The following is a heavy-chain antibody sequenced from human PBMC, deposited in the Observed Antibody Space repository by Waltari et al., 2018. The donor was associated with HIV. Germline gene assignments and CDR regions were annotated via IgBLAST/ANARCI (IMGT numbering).Heavy chain of an antibody. V-gene: IGHV3-23*01. CDR1: GLTFSSYG. CDR3: AAYWYDNSGLYHYFGY. D-gene: IGHD3-22*01. Sequence: DVQLLESGGGLVQPGGSLRLSCAASGLTFSSYGMSWVRQAPGKGLEWVSGISGSGFSTYYPDSVKGRFTISRDNSKNTLYLQMNNLRAEDTAIYYCAAYWYDNSGLYHYFGYWGQGTLVTVSS. J-gene: IGHJ4*02. CDR2: ISGSGFST.